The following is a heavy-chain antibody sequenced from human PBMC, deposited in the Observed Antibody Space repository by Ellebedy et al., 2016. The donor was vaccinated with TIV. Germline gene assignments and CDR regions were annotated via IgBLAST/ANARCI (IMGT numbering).Heavy chain of an antibody. V-gene: IGHV1-2*04. CDR3: ARGETYSSSSADY. Sequence: ASVKVSCXASGYTFTGYYMHWVRQAPGQGLEWMGWINPNSGGTNYAQKFQGWVTMTRDTSISTAYMELSRLRSDDTAVYYCARGETYSSSSADYWGQGTLVTVSS. CDR2: INPNSGGT. J-gene: IGHJ4*02. CDR1: GYTFTGYY. D-gene: IGHD6-6*01.